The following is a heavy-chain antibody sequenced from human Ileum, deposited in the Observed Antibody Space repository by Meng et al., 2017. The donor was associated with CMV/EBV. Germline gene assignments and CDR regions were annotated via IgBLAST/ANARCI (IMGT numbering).Heavy chain of an antibody. D-gene: IGHD3-16*01. CDR2: INQGGSTN. CDR3: ARDPDVIGGVAFDI. J-gene: IGHJ3*02. V-gene: IGHV3-7*01. CDR1: GFTFSRDW. Sequence: GGSLRLSCAASGFTFSRDWMNWVRQAPGKGLEWVANINQGGSTNNYVDSVKGRFTISRDNAKNSLYLQMNSLRAEDTAVYYCARDPDVIGGVAFDIWGHGTMVTVSS.